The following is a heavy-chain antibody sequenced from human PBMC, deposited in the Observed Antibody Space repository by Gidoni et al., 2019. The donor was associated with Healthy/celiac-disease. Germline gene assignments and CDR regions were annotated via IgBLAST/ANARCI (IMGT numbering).Heavy chain of an antibody. J-gene: IGHJ4*02. CDR3: ASQPGYCSGGSCYLGYDY. Sequence: EVQLLESGGGLVQPGGSLRLSCEASGFTFSSYAMSWVRQAPGKGLEWVSAISGSGGSTYYADSVKGRFTISRDNSKNTLYLQMNSLRAEDTAVYYCASQPGYCSGGSCYLGYDYWGQGTLVTVSS. D-gene: IGHD2-15*01. V-gene: IGHV3-23*01. CDR1: GFTFSSYA. CDR2: ISGSGGST.